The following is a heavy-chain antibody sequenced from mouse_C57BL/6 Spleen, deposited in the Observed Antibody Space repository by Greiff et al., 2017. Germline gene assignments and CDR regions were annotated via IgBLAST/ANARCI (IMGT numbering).Heavy chain of an antibody. V-gene: IGHV1-64*01. CDR1: GYTFTSYW. CDR3: ARGQGSEAMDY. CDR2: IHPNSGST. J-gene: IGHJ4*01. D-gene: IGHD3-3*01. Sequence: QVQLQQPGAELVKPGASVKLSCKASGYTFTSYWMHWVKQRPGQGLEWIGMIHPNSGSTNYNEKLKSKATLTVDKSSSTAYMQLSSLTSEDSAVYYCARGQGSEAMDYWGQGTSVTVSS.